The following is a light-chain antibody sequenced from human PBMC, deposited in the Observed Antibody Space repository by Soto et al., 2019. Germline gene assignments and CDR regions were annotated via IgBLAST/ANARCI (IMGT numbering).Light chain of an antibody. CDR1: SSDVGGYNY. CDR2: EVS. V-gene: IGLV2-8*01. CDR3: CSYVGTNNVV. Sequence: QSALTQPPSASGSPGQSVTISCTGTSSDVGGYNYVSWYQQNPGKAPKLVIYEVSKRPSGVPNRFSGSKSGNTASLTVSGRQAEDEADYYCCSYVGTNNVVFGTGTKLTVL. J-gene: IGLJ1*01.